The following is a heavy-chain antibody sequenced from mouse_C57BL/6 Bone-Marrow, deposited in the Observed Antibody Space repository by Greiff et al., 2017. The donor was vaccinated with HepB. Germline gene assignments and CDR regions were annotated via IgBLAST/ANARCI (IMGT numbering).Heavy chain of an antibody. J-gene: IGHJ4*01. CDR3: ARQDYYGSTQYYYAMDY. CDR2: ISSGGSYT. D-gene: IGHD1-1*01. V-gene: IGHV5-6*01. Sequence: EVQLVESGGDLVKPGGSLKLSCAASGFTFSSYGMSWVRQTPDKRLEWVATISSGGSYTHYPDSVKGRFTISRDNAKNTLYLQMSSLKSEDTAMYYCARQDYYGSTQYYYAMDYWGQGTSVTVSS. CDR1: GFTFSSYG.